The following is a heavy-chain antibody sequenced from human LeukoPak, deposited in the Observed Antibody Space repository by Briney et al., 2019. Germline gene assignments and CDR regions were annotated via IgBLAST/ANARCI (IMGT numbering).Heavy chain of an antibody. D-gene: IGHD6-13*01. CDR1: GFTVSSNY. J-gene: IGHJ6*02. Sequence: GGSLRLSCAASGFTVSSNYMSWVRQAPGKGLEWVSVIYSGGSTYYADSAKGRFTNSRDNSKNTLYLQMNSLRAEDTAVYYCARDRYSSSWFLPYGMDVWGQGTTVTVSS. CDR2: IYSGGST. CDR3: ARDRYSSSWFLPYGMDV. V-gene: IGHV3-66*01.